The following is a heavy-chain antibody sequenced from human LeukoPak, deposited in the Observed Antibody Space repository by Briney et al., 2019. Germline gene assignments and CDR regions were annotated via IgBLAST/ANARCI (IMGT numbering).Heavy chain of an antibody. Sequence: SETLSLTCDVSAYSISSGHYWGWIRQSPGKGLEWIGSVYRSGNPYYTPSLKSRVTISIDTYNNQFSLKLTSVTAADTAVYYCARSMRDINSSGGYDYWGQRTLVTVSS. D-gene: IGHD6-6*01. J-gene: IGHJ4*02. V-gene: IGHV4-38-2*01. CDR1: AYSISSGHY. CDR2: VYRSGNP. CDR3: ARSMRDINSSGGYDY.